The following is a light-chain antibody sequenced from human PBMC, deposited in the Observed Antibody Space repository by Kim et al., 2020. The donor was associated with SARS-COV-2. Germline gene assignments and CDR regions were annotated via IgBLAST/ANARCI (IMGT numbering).Light chain of an antibody. V-gene: IGLV7-46*01. Sequence: QAVVTQEPSLTVSPGGTVTLTCGSSTGAVTSGHYPYWFQQKPGQAPRTLIFDTSDKHSWTPARFSGSLLGGKAALTLSGAQPEDEAEYYCLFSHSSPRPGVFGGGTQLTVL. J-gene: IGLJ3*02. CDR1: TGAVTSGHY. CDR2: DTS. CDR3: LFSHSSPRPGV.